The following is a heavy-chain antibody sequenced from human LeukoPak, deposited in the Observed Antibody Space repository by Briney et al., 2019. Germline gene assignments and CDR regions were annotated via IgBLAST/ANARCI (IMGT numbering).Heavy chain of an antibody. CDR2: TRNKANSYTT. J-gene: IGHJ4*02. CDR1: GFTFSSYG. CDR3: ARGGGYGDYDY. V-gene: IGHV3-72*01. D-gene: IGHD4-17*01. Sequence: GGSLRLSCAASGFTFSSYGMHWVRQAPGKGLEWVGRTRNKANSYTTEYAASVKGRFTISRDDSKNSLYLQMNSLKTEDTAVYYCARGGGYGDYDYWGQGTLVTVSS.